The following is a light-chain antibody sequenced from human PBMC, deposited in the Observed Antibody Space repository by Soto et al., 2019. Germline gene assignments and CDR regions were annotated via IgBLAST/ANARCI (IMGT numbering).Light chain of an antibody. CDR1: QSISSY. V-gene: IGKV1-5*01. Sequence: DIQMTHSPSSLSASVGDRVTITCRASQSISSYLNWYQQKPGKAPKLLIYDASSLESGVPSRFSGSGSGTEFTLTISSLQPDDFATYYCQQYNSYWTFGQGTKVDIK. J-gene: IGKJ1*01. CDR2: DAS. CDR3: QQYNSYWT.